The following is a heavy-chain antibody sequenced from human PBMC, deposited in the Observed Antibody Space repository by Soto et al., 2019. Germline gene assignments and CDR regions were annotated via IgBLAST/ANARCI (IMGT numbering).Heavy chain of an antibody. CDR3: ARDDIPGIAVSTYGMDV. Sequence: GGSLRLSCAASGFIFSNFGMHWVRQAPGKGLEWVAVIWYDGSNEYYADSVKGRFTISKDNSKSTLYLQMNSLRAEDTAVYYCARDDIPGIAVSTYGMDVWGQGT. CDR1: GFIFSNFG. V-gene: IGHV3-33*01. J-gene: IGHJ6*02. CDR2: IWYDGSNE. D-gene: IGHD6-19*01.